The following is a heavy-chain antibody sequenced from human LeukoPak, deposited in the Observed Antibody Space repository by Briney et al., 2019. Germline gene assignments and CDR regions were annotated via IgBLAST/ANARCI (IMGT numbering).Heavy chain of an antibody. CDR3: ARVAYYYDSAGLYLNYFYGMDV. CDR2: INPNSGGT. J-gene: IGHJ6*02. V-gene: IGHV1-2*02. D-gene: IGHD3-22*01. Sequence: ASVKVSCKASGYTLTGYYMHWVRQAPGQGLEWMGWINPNSGGTNYAQKFQGRVTMTRDTSISTAYMELSSLRSEDTAVYYCARVAYYYDSAGLYLNYFYGMDVWGQGTTVTVSS. CDR1: GYTLTGYY.